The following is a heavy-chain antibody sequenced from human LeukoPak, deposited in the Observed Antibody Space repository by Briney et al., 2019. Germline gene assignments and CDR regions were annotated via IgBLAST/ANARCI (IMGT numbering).Heavy chain of an antibody. V-gene: IGHV3-21*01. CDR1: GFTFSSYS. J-gene: IGHJ6*03. D-gene: IGHD3-10*01. CDR2: ISSSSSYI. Sequence: GGSLRLSCAASGFTFSSYSMNWVRQAPGKGLEWVSSISSSSSYIYYADSVKGRFTISRDNAKNSLYLQMNSLRVEDTAVYYCARDRVWFGEMTPTGMDVWGKGTTVPVSS. CDR3: ARDRVWFGEMTPTGMDV.